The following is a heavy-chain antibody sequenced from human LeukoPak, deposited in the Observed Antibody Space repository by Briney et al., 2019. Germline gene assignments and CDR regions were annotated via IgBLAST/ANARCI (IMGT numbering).Heavy chain of an antibody. CDR1: GGSISSSSYS. Sequence: PSETLSRTCTVSGGSISSSSYSWGCIRQPPGKGLEWIGSIYYSGSTNYNPSLESRVTISVDTSKNQFSLKLNSVTAADTAVYYCARQRGGSYLDASDIWGQGTMVTVSS. CDR3: ARQRGGSYLDASDI. V-gene: IGHV4-39*01. D-gene: IGHD1-26*01. CDR2: IYYSGST. J-gene: IGHJ3*02.